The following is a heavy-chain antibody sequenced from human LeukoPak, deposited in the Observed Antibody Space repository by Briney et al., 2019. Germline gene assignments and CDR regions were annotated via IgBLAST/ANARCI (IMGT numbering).Heavy chain of an antibody. Sequence: GGSLRLSCAASGFTFSGYWMSWVRQAPGKGLEWVANIKQDGSEKYYVDSVKGRFTISRDNAKNSLFLQMNSLRAEDTAVYYCARGYYDSSGYLISYNWFDPWGQGTLVTVSS. D-gene: IGHD3-22*01. J-gene: IGHJ5*02. V-gene: IGHV3-7*04. CDR3: ARGYYDSSGYLISYNWFDP. CDR2: IKQDGSEK. CDR1: GFTFSGYW.